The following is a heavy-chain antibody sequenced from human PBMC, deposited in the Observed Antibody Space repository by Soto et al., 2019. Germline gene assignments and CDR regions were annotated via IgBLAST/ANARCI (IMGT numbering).Heavy chain of an antibody. J-gene: IGHJ6*04. CDR2: IDPSDSYT. V-gene: IGHV5-10-1*01. CDR3: ARSTAVGNYYYYGMDV. D-gene: IGHD5-18*01. CDR1: GYSFTSYW. Sequence: GESLKISCKGSGYSFTSYWISWVRQMPGKGLEWMGRIDPSDSYTNYSPSFQGHVTISADKSISTAYLQWSSLKASDTAMYFCARSTAVGNYYYYGMDVWGKGARVTAPS.